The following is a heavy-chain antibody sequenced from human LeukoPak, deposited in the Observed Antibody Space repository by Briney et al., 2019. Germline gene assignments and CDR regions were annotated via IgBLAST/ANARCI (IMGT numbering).Heavy chain of an antibody. CDR2: ISSSSSTI. CDR1: GFTFSSYS. CDR3: ARXXXHTAMVRYYYYGMDV. D-gene: IGHD5-18*01. Sequence: PGGSLRLSCAASGFTFSSYSMNWVRQAPGKGLEWVSYISSSSSTIYYADSVKGRFTISRDNAKNSLYLQMNSLRAEDTAVYYCARXXXHTAMVRYYYYGMDVWGQGTTVTVSS. J-gene: IGHJ6*02. V-gene: IGHV3-48*04.